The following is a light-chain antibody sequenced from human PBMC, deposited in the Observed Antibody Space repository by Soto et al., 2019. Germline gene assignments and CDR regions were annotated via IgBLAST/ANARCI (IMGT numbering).Light chain of an antibody. Sequence: VMTLALESLAVSMGERATLGCNPIHSVLYSSNSKNYLAWYQQRPGQPPKLLIYWASTRESGVPDRFSGSGSGTLFTLSISSLQAEDVAVYYCQQYYTLPLTFGGGTEVDIK. CDR3: QQYYTLPLT. CDR1: HSVLYSSNSKNY. J-gene: IGKJ4*01. V-gene: IGKV4-1*01. CDR2: WAS.